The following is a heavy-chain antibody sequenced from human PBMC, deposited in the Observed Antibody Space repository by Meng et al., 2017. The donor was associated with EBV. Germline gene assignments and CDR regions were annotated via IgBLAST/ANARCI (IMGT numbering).Heavy chain of an antibody. D-gene: IGHD2-21*01. CDR1: GYSLSTFA. J-gene: IGHJ4*02. CDR2: INTDTGYA. CDR3: ARGLAYGDYGVDY. Sequence: QVQLVQSGSELKKPGAFVKFACKASGYSLSTFAMNWVRQAPGQGLEWMGWINTDTGYATYAQGFRGRFVFSLETSVSTAYLQINSLKAADTAMYYCARGLAYGDYGVDYWGQGTMVTVSS. V-gene: IGHV7-4-1*02.